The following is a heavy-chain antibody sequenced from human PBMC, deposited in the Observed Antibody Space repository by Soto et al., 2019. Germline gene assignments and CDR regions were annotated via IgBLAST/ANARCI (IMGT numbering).Heavy chain of an antibody. CDR3: XRNRYDSVVLDY. V-gene: IGHV3-33*01. CDR1: GFPFSSYG. Sequence: SLRLSCAASGFPFSSYGMHWVRQAPGKGLEWVAIIWFDGSDKYYGDSVKGRFTISRDNSKNTLYLQMNSLRAEDTAVYYCXRNRYDSVVLDYXAQXTLXPVSS. J-gene: IGHJ4*02. CDR2: IWFDGSDK. D-gene: IGHD2-8*01.